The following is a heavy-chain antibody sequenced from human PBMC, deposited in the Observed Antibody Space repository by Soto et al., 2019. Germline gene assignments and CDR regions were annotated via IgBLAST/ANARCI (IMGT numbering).Heavy chain of an antibody. V-gene: IGHV4-38-2*01. D-gene: IGHD3-16*01. CDR2: IYHSGST. CDR1: GYSISSGYY. CDR3: ARGGGVPALGDP. Sequence: PSETLSLTCAVSGYSISSGYYWGWIRQPPGKGLEWIGSIYHSGSTYYNPSLKGRVTISVDTSKNQFSLKLSSVTAADTAVYYCARGGGVPALGDPWGQGALVTLSS. J-gene: IGHJ5*02.